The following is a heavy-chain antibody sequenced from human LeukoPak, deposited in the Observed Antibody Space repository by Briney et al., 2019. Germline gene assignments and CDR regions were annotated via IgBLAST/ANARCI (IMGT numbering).Heavy chain of an antibody. V-gene: IGHV1-24*01. D-gene: IGHD3-3*01. CDR3: ATDRFWSGYFDY. CDR1: GYSFNTYY. Sequence: ASVKVSCKASGYSFNTYYMNWVRQAPGQGLEWMGGFDPEDGETIYAQKFQGRVTMTEDTSTDTAYMELSSLRSEDTAVYYCATDRFWSGYFDYWGQGTLVTVSS. CDR2: FDPEDGET. J-gene: IGHJ4*02.